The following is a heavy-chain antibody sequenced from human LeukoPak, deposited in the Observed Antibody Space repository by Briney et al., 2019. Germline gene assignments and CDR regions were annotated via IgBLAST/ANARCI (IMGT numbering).Heavy chain of an antibody. J-gene: IGHJ3*02. CDR2: IYYSGST. CDR3: ARRGIFTIFGVVPTGAFDI. D-gene: IGHD3-3*01. V-gene: IGHV4-59*08. CDR1: GGSISSYY. Sequence: SETLSLTCTVSGGSISSYYWSWIRQPPGKGLKWIGYIYYSGSTNYNPSLKSRVTISVDTSKNQFSLKLSSVTAADTAVYYCARRGIFTIFGVVPTGAFDIWGQGTMVTVSS.